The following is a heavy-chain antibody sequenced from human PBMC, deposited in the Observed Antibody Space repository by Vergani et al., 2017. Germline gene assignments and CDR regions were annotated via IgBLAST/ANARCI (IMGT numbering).Heavy chain of an antibody. V-gene: IGHV4-34*01. J-gene: IGHJ5*02. CDR3: ARGFIITPPFDP. CDR1: GGSFSGYY. Sequence: QVQPQQWGAGLLKPSETLSLTCAVYGGSFSGYYWSWIRQPPGKGLEWIGEINHSGSTNYNPSLKSRVTISVDTSKNQFSLKLSSVTAADTAVYYCARGFIITPPFDPWGQGTLVTVSS. CDR2: INHSGST. D-gene: IGHD3-16*01.